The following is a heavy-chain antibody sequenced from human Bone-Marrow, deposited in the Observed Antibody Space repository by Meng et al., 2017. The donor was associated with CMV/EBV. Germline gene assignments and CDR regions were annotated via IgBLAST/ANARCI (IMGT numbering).Heavy chain of an antibody. J-gene: IGHJ4*02. CDR3: ARGMFPASSGDY. CDR2: ISAYNGHT. D-gene: IGHD6-6*01. Sequence: ASVKVSCKASGYTFNSFGVTWVRQAPGQRPEWMGWISAYNGHTNYAQKFQGRVTMTTDTSTSTAYMEVRSLRSDDTAVYFCARGMFPASSGDYWGQGTLVTVSS. V-gene: IGHV1-18*01. CDR1: GYTFNSFG.